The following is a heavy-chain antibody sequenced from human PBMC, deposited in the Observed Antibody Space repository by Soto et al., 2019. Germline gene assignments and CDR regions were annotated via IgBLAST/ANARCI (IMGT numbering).Heavy chain of an antibody. CDR3: ARVTTAGPGDYYYGMDV. V-gene: IGHV3-30-3*01. CDR2: ISYDGSNK. D-gene: IGHD6-13*01. CDR1: GFTFSSYA. J-gene: IGHJ6*04. Sequence: PGGSLRLSCAASGFTFSSYAMHWVRQAPGKGLEWVAVISYDGSNKYYADSVKGRFTISRDNSKNTLYLQMNSLRAEDTAVYYCARVTTAGPGDYYYGMDVWGKGTKVTVSS.